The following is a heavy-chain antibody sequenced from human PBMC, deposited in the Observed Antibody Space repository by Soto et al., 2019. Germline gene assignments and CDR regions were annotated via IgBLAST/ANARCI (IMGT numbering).Heavy chain of an antibody. Sequence: PGGSLRLSCAASGFTFSSYAMHWVRLSPGKGLEWVAVISYDGSNKYYADSVKGRFTISRDNSKNTLYLQMNSLRAEDTAVYYCARDKGPNYDFNGMDVWGQGTTVTVSS. CDR2: ISYDGSNK. D-gene: IGHD3-3*01. J-gene: IGHJ6*02. CDR1: GFTFSSYA. CDR3: ARDKGPNYDFNGMDV. V-gene: IGHV3-30-3*01.